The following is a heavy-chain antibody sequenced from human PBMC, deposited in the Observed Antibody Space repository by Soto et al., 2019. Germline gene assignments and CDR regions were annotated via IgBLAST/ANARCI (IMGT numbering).Heavy chain of an antibody. Sequence: EVQLLESGGGLVQPGGSLRLSCAASGFTFSSYAMSWVRQAPGKGLEWVSGISGSGDSTYYADSVKGRCTISRDNSKNTPDQQMNSMSAEDTAVYYCARDHAGDGSGYYEDYWGQGTLVTVSS. CDR1: GFTFSSYA. CDR2: ISGSGDST. D-gene: IGHD3-22*01. J-gene: IGHJ4*02. V-gene: IGHV3-23*01. CDR3: ARDHAGDGSGYYEDY.